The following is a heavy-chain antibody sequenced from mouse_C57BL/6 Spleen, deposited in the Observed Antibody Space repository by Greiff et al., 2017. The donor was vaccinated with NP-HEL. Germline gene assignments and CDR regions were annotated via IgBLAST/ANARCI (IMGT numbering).Heavy chain of an antibody. CDR3: TPLRDY. D-gene: IGHD1-1*01. J-gene: IGHJ2*01. V-gene: IGHV14-4*01. CDR1: GFNIKDDY. Sequence: VQLKESGAELVRPGASVKLSCTASGFNIKDDYMHWVKQRPEQGLEWIGWIDPENGDTEYASKFQGKATITADTTTNTAYLQLSSLTSEDTAVYYCTPLRDYWGQGTTLTVSS. CDR2: IDPENGDT.